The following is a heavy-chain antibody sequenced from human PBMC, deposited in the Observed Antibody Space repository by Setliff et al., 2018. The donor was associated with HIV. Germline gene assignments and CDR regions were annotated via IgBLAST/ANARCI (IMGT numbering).Heavy chain of an antibody. D-gene: IGHD4-17*01. CDR1: GGSFPAYY. Sequence: SETLSLTCAVYGGSFPAYYWNWIRQPPGKGLEWIGEINYEGDTTYNPSLKSRVNMFIDTSMKQFSLKVASVTAADTAVYYCVRQHGDYAFDPWGQGTLVTVSS. CDR3: VRQHGDYAFDP. CDR2: INYEGDT. V-gene: IGHV4-34*01. J-gene: IGHJ5*02.